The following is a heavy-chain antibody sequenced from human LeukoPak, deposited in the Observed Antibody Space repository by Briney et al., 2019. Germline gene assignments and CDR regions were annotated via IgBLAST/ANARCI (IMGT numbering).Heavy chain of an antibody. V-gene: IGHV3-23*01. CDR1: GFTFSSYA. Sequence: GGSLRLSCAASGFTFSSYAMSWVRQPPGKGREWVSAISGSGGSTYYADSVRGRFTISRDNSKNTLYLQMNSLRAEDTAVYYCAKAGYGSGSYYTLSHFDYWGQGTLVTVSS. D-gene: IGHD3-10*01. J-gene: IGHJ4*02. CDR2: ISGSGGST. CDR3: AKAGYGSGSYYTLSHFDY.